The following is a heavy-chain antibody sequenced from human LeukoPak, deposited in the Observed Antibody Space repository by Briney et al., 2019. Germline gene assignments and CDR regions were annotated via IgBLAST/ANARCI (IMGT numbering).Heavy chain of an antibody. V-gene: IGHV1-8*02. D-gene: IGHD2-15*01. J-gene: IGHJ5*02. Sequence: ASVKVSCKASGYTFTSYYMHWVRQAPGQGLEWMGWMNPNSGNTGYAQKFQGRVTMTRNTSISTAYMELSSLRSEDTAVYYCARGMPYRGGYCSGGSCSRNWFDPWGQGTLVTVSS. CDR3: ARGMPYRGGYCSGGSCSRNWFDP. CDR1: GYTFTSYY. CDR2: MNPNSGNT.